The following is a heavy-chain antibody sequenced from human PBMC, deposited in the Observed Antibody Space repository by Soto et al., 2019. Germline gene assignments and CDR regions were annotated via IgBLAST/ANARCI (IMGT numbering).Heavy chain of an antibody. CDR2: IYYSGST. Sequence: QVLLQESGPGLVKPSQTLSLTCTVSGGSISSGDYYWSWIRQPPGKGLEWIGYIYYSGSTYYNPSLKSRVTISVDTSKNQFSLKLSSVTAADTAVYYCAIQGVEMATMEDYWGQGTLVTVSS. V-gene: IGHV4-30-4*01. CDR1: GGSISSGDYY. D-gene: IGHD5-12*01. CDR3: AIQGVEMATMEDY. J-gene: IGHJ4*02.